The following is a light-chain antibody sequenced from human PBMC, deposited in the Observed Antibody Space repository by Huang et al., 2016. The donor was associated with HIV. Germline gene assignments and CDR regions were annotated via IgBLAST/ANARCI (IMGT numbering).Light chain of an antibody. V-gene: IGKV1-33*01. CDR3: QQYDNLYT. Sequence: DIQMTQSPSSLSASVGDRVTITCQASQDLGKYLNWYQQRPVTAPKFLFSLASSLETGVSSRFSGNGSGTNFNFIINSLQPEDTATYYCQQYDNLYTFGQGTKLEIK. J-gene: IGKJ2*01. CDR1: QDLGKY. CDR2: LAS.